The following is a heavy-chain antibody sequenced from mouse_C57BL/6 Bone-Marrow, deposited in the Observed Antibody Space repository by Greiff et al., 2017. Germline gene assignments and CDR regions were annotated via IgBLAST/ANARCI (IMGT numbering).Heavy chain of an antibody. D-gene: IGHD1-1*01. CDR2: ISDGGSYT. V-gene: IGHV5-4*01. Sequence: DVKLVESGGGLVKPGGSLKLSCAASGFTFSSYAMSWVRQTPEKRLEWVATISDGGSYTYYPDNVKGRFTISRDNAKNNLYLQMSHLKSEDTAMYYCARDQGGSPDCWGQGTTLTVSS. J-gene: IGHJ2*01. CDR1: GFTFSSYA. CDR3: ARDQGGSPDC.